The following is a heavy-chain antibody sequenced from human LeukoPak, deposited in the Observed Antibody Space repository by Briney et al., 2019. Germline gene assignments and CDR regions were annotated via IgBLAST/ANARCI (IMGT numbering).Heavy chain of an antibody. CDR2: ISYDGKKN. CDR1: EFTFSNYA. D-gene: IGHD3-10*01. CDR3: VRGSKIRGVIPEGEFDY. Sequence: GGSLRLSCAASEFTFSNYAMNWVRQAPGKGLEWVAVISYDGKKNYYADSVKGRFTLTRDDSANTLSLQMNSLRAEDTAVYYCVRGSKIRGVIPEGEFDYWGQGTLVTVSS. V-gene: IGHV3-30*03. J-gene: IGHJ4*02.